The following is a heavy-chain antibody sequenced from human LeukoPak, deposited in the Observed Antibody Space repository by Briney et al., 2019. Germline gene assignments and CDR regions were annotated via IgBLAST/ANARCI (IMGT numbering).Heavy chain of an antibody. J-gene: IGHJ4*02. D-gene: IGHD6-19*01. Sequence: GGSLRLSCAASGFTFSTYSMSWVRQAPGKGLEWVSAVSGSGAITYYADSVKGQFTISRDNSKNTLYLQMNSLRAEDTAVYYCATISVAGRGDYWGQGTLVTVSS. V-gene: IGHV3-23*01. CDR1: GFTFSTYS. CDR3: ATISVAGRGDY. CDR2: VSGSGAIT.